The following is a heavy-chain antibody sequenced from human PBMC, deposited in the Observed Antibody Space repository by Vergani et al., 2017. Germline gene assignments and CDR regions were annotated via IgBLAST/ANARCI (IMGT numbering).Heavy chain of an antibody. V-gene: IGHV3-9*01. D-gene: IGHD5-12*01. CDR3: TKGSVYYHDSAGHGYDPYTGFDL. CDR1: GITFWKFG. Sequence: EVDLVESGGGLAQPGGSLRLSCEASGITFWKFGMHWVRQGPGKGLEWVSGISWNSGAFDYADSVRGRFTISRDNAKNSLFLEMNSLRFEDTAVYFCTKGSVYYHDSAGHGYDPYTGFDLWGQGTLVTVSS. J-gene: IGHJ3*01. CDR2: ISWNSGAF.